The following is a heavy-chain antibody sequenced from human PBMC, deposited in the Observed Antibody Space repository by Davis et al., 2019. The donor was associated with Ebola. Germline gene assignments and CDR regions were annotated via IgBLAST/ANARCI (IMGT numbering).Heavy chain of an antibody. CDR1: GYTFTNYA. D-gene: IGHD1-1*01. CDR2: INTETGNP. Sequence: ASVKVSCKASGYTFTNYAMNWVRQAPGQGLEWMGWINTETGNPMYAQGFTGRFDFSLDTSVNTAYLQISSLKPDDTAVYYCTRSKAVHDAFDIWGQGTMVTVSS. CDR3: TRSKAVHDAFDI. J-gene: IGHJ3*02. V-gene: IGHV7-4-1*02.